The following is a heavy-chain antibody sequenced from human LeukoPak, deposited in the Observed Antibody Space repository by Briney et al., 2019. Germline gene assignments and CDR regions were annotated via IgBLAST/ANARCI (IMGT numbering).Heavy chain of an antibody. CDR1: GFTFSSYG. D-gene: IGHD3-3*01. Sequence: GGSLRLSCAASGFTFSSYGMPWVRQAPGKGLEWVAVISYDGSNKYYADSVKGRFTISRDNSKNTLYLQMNSLRAEDTAVYYCARAYDFWSGYYPPDYWGQGTLVTVSS. J-gene: IGHJ4*02. V-gene: IGHV3-30*03. CDR2: ISYDGSNK. CDR3: ARAYDFWSGYYPPDY.